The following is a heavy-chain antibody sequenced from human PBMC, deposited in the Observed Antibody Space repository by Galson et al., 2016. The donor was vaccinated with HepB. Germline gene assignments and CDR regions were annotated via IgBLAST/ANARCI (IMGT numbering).Heavy chain of an antibody. CDR1: GFTFSSYA. D-gene: IGHD3-10*01. J-gene: IGHJ4*02. CDR2: ISYDGTNK. CDR3: ARVDGFGEPLYFDY. V-gene: IGHV3-30*04. Sequence: SLRLSCAASGFTFSSYAMHWVRQAPGKGLEWVAVISYDGTNKYYADSVEGRFTISRDNSKNTLYLQMNSLRAEDTAVYYCARVDGFGEPLYFDYWGQGTLVTVSS.